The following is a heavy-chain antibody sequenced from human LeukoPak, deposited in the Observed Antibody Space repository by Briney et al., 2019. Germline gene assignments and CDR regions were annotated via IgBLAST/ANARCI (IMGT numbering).Heavy chain of an antibody. D-gene: IGHD6-19*01. CDR1: GDSVSSNSAA. CDR3: ARDLDLRGSGRYSMDV. Sequence: SQTLSLTRAISGDSVSSNSAAWNWIRQSPSRGLEWLGRTYYRSKWYNDYAVSVKSRITINPDTSKDQFSLQLNSVTPEDTAVYYCARDLDLRGSGRYSMDVWGQGTTVTVSS. J-gene: IGHJ6*02. CDR2: TYYRSKWYN. V-gene: IGHV6-1*01.